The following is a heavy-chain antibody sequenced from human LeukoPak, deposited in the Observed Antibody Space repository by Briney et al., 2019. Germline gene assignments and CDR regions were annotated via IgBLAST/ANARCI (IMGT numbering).Heavy chain of an antibody. D-gene: IGHD3-3*01. Sequence: SETLSLTCTVSGDSVRTNDYSWSWIRQPPGEGLEWIGYIHYSGNTNYNTSLKSRVTISVDTSKNQFSLKLSSVTAADTAVYYCARQIPAFWSGYYPGWFDPWGQGTLVTVSS. CDR1: GDSVRTNDYS. J-gene: IGHJ5*02. V-gene: IGHV4-61*08. CDR3: ARQIPAFWSGYYPGWFDP. CDR2: IHYSGNT.